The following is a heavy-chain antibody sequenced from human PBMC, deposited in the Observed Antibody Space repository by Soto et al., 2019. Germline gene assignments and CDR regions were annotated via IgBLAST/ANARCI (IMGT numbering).Heavy chain of an antibody. D-gene: IGHD4-17*01. CDR3: ARAQDPPPPTVTYLIENPDFDY. CDR2: ISYDGSNK. J-gene: IGHJ4*02. V-gene: IGHV3-30-3*01. CDR1: GFTFSSYA. Sequence: GGSLRLSCAASGFTFSSYAMHWVRQAPGKGLEWVAVISYDGSNKYYADSVKGRFTISRDNSKNTLYLQMNSLRAEDTAVYYCARAQDPPPPTVTYLIENPDFDYWGQGTLVTVSS.